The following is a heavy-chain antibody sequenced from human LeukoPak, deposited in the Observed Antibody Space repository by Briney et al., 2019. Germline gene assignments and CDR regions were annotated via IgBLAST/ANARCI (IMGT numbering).Heavy chain of an antibody. D-gene: IGHD2-15*01. J-gene: IGHJ4*02. CDR3: ARGGGTSCLLGSCSGGSRY. V-gene: IGHV1-2*02. CDR2: INPNSGGT. Sequence: ASVKVSCKASGYTFTGYYMHWVRQAPGQGLEWMGWINPNSGGTNDAQKFQGRVTTTRDTSISTAYMELSRLRSNDTAVYYCARGGGTSCLLGSCSGGSRYWGQGTLVTVSS. CDR1: GYTFTGYY.